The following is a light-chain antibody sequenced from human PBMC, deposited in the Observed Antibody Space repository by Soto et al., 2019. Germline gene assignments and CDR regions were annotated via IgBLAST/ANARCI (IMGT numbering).Light chain of an antibody. V-gene: IGKV3-15*01. CDR1: QSVATN. CDR2: GAS. Sequence: VMTQSPATLAVSPGERVTLSCRASQSVATNLAWYQQRPGQAPRLLIYGASTRATGIPARFSGSGSGTEFTLTISSLQSEDFAVYYCQQYNVWPLTFGGGTKVDIK. J-gene: IGKJ4*01. CDR3: QQYNVWPLT.